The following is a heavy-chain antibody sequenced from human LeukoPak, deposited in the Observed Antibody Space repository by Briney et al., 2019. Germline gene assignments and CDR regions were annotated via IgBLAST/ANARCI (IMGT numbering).Heavy chain of an antibody. CDR1: GGSISSGGYY. V-gene: IGHV4-31*03. Sequence: SSETLSLTCTVSGGSISSGGYYWSWIRQHPGKGLEWIGYIYYSGSTYYSPSLKSRVTISIDTSKNQFSLKLSSVTAADTAVYYCARGVNRVTQYYFDYWGQGTLVTVSS. J-gene: IGHJ4*02. CDR3: ARGVNRVTQYYFDY. CDR2: IYYSGST. D-gene: IGHD5-18*01.